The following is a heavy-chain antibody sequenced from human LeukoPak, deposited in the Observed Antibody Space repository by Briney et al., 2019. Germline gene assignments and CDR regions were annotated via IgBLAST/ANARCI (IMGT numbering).Heavy chain of an antibody. Sequence: SETLSLTCGVSGASISRPYWWSWVRQPPGKWLEWIAEISHSGTTHYNPSLKSRVIISVDKSKNQVFLKLNSVTAADTAMYYCARDGGSDQYYFDNWGQGTLVTVSS. V-gene: IGHV4-4*02. CDR3: ARDGGSDQYYFDN. CDR1: GASISRPYW. D-gene: IGHD6-19*01. J-gene: IGHJ4*02. CDR2: ISHSGTT.